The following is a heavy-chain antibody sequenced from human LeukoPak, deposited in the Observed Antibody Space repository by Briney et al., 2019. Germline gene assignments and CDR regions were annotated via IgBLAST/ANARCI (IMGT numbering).Heavy chain of an antibody. J-gene: IGHJ5*02. CDR2: IIPIFGTA. D-gene: IGHD3-3*01. CDR3: ASHADYDFWSGYYSYNWFDP. CDR1: GGTFISYA. V-gene: IGHV1-69*05. Sequence: GASVKVSCKASGGTFISYAISWVRQAPGRGLEWMGRIIPIFGTANYVQKFQGRVTITTDESTSTAYMELSSLRSEDTAVYYCASHADYDFWSGYYSYNWFDPWGQGTLVTVSS.